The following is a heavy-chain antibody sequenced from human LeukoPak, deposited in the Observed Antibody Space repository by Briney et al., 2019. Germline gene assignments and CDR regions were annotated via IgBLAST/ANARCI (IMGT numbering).Heavy chain of an antibody. J-gene: IGHJ5*02. CDR1: GYTFTSYY. V-gene: IGHV1-46*01. CDR3: AKGGANYDFWGGNWFDP. CDR2: INPSGGST. Sequence: ASVKVSCKASGYTFTSYYMHWVRQAPGQGLEWMGIINPSGGSTSYAQKFQGRVTMTRDTSTSTVYMELSSLRSEDTAVYYCAKGGANYDFWGGNWFDPWGQGTLVTVSS. D-gene: IGHD3-3*01.